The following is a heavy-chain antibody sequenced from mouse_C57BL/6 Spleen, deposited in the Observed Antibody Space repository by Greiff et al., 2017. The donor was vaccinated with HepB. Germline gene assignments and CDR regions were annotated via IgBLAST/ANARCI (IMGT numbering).Heavy chain of an antibody. CDR3: ARHLPYYYGSDFDY. CDR1: GFSLTSYG. J-gene: IGHJ2*01. V-gene: IGHV2-6-1*01. Sequence: VMLVESGPGLVAPSQSLSITCTVSGFSLTSYGVHWVRQPPGKGLEWLVVIWSDGSTTYNSALKSRLSISKDNSKSQVFLKMNSLQTDDTAMYYCARHLPYYYGSDFDYWGQGTTLTVSS. CDR2: IWSDGST. D-gene: IGHD1-1*01.